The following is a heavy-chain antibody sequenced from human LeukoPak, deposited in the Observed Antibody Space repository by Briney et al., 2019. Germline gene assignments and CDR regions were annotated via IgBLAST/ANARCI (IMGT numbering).Heavy chain of an antibody. D-gene: IGHD3-22*01. J-gene: IGHJ4*02. CDR1: GFTFSSYS. CDR3: ASNSYDSSGYYYS. Sequence: GGSLRLSCAASGFTFSSYSMNWVRQAPGKGLEWVSSISSSSSYIYYADSVKGRFTISRDNAKNSLYLQMNSLRAEDTAVYYCASNSYDSSGYYYSWDQGTLVTVSS. CDR2: ISSSSSYI. V-gene: IGHV3-21*01.